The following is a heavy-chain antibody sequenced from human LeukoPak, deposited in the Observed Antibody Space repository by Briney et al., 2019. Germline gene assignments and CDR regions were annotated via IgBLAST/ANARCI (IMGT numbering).Heavy chain of an antibody. V-gene: IGHV3-33*01. CDR3: ARGGATGDVFDY. CDR1: GFTFSSYG. D-gene: IGHD3-10*01. J-gene: IGHJ4*02. CDR2: IWYDGSNK. Sequence: GRSLRLSCAVSGFTFSSYGMHWVRQAPGKGLEWVAVIWYDGSNKCYADSVKGRFTISRDNSKNTLYLQMNSLRAEDTAVYYCARGGATGDVFDYWGQGTLVTVSS.